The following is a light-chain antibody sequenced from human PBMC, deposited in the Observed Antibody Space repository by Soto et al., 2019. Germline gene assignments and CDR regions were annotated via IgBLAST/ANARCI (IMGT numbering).Light chain of an antibody. CDR2: EGS. V-gene: IGLV2-23*01. Sequence: QSALTQPASVSGSPGQSITISGTGTSSDVGSYNLVSWYQQHPGKAPKLMIYEGSKRPSGVSNRFSGSKSGNTASLTISGLQAEYEADYYCCSYAGSSTVVFGGGTKLTVL. CDR1: SSDVGSYNL. J-gene: IGLJ2*01. CDR3: CSYAGSSTVV.